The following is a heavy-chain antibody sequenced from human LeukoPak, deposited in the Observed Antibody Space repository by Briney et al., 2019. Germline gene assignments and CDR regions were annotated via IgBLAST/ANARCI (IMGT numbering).Heavy chain of an antibody. V-gene: IGHV4-59*01. J-gene: IGHJ5*02. Sequence: SETLSLTCTVSGGSISSYYWSWIRQPPGKGLEWIGYIYYSGSTNYNPSLKSRVTISVDTSKNQFSLKLSSVTAADTAVYYCARDRSSSGWEPFDPWGQGIPVTVSS. CDR3: ARDRSSSGWEPFDP. CDR2: IYYSGST. CDR1: GGSISSYY. D-gene: IGHD3-22*01.